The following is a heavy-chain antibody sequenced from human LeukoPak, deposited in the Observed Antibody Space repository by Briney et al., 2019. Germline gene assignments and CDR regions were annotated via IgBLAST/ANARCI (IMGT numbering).Heavy chain of an antibody. J-gene: IGHJ3*02. Sequence: GESLKISCKASGYRFTNYWIGWVRQMPGTGLEWMGIISPGDSATKYSPSFQGQVTISADKSINTAYLQWSSLKASDTAMYFCAGHSFDTVDAFDIWGQGTIVTVSA. V-gene: IGHV5-51*01. CDR3: AGHSFDTVDAFDI. CDR1: GYRFTNYW. D-gene: IGHD3-9*01. CDR2: ISPGDSAT.